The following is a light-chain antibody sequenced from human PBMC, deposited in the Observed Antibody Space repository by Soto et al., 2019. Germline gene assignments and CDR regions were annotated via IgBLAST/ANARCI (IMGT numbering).Light chain of an antibody. CDR2: GAS. Sequence: SCRASQSVAANYLASYQQKRGQAPRLLIYGASSRATGIPSRFSGSGSGTEFTLTISSLQPDDFATYYCQQYNSYSRTFGQGTKVDIK. J-gene: IGKJ1*01. CDR1: QSVAANY. CDR3: QQYNSYSRT. V-gene: IGKV3D-15*01.